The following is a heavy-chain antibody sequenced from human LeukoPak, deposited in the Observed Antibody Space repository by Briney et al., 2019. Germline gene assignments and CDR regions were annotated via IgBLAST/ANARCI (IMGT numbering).Heavy chain of an antibody. V-gene: IGHV3-30*04. D-gene: IGHD6-13*01. CDR3: VQSTAWYRSSWYLIY. CDR2: ISYDGKVT. J-gene: IGHJ4*02. Sequence: GGSLRLSCAASGFTFSSYAMHWVRQAPGKGLEWVAVISYDGKVTYYADSVKGRFSISRDNSRDTLNLQMNSLRAEDTAIYYCVQSTAWYRSSWYLIYWGQGILVTVSS. CDR1: GFTFSSYA.